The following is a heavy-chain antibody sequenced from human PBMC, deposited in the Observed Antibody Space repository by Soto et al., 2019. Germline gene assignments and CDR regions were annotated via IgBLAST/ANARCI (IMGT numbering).Heavy chain of an antibody. J-gene: IGHJ6*02. D-gene: IGHD3-22*01. Sequence: SLRLSCAASGFTFSSYGMHWVRPAPGKGLEWVAVIWYDGSNKYYADSVKGRFTISRDNSKNTLYLQMNSLRAEDTAVYYCARDYSKWLSHYYYYGMDVWGQGTTVTVSS. CDR2: IWYDGSNK. CDR1: GFTFSSYG. CDR3: ARDYSKWLSHYYYYGMDV. V-gene: IGHV3-33*01.